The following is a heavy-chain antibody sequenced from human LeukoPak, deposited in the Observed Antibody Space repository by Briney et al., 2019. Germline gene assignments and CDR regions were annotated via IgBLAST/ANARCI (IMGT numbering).Heavy chain of an antibody. D-gene: IGHD3-3*01. CDR3: ARGLDDFWSRLIHY. CDR2: ISSSSSYI. J-gene: IGHJ4*02. CDR1: GFSLRTYS. V-gene: IGHV3-21*01. Sequence: KPGGSLRLSCAASGFSLRTYSMNWVRQAPGNGLEWVSFISSSSSYIYYADSVKGRFTISRDNAKNSLYLQMNSLRAEDTAVYYCARGLDDFWSRLIHYWGQGTLVTVSS.